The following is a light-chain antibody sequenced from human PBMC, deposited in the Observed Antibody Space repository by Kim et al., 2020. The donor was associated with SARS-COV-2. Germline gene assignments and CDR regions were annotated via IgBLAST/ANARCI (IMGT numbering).Light chain of an antibody. Sequence: PGERATLSCRASQSVNSNLAWYQQKPGQAPRLLIYGASTRATGIPARFSGSGSGTEFTLTISSLQSEDFAVYYCQQYNNWPRGFTFGPGTKVDIK. J-gene: IGKJ3*01. V-gene: IGKV3-15*01. CDR2: GAS. CDR1: QSVNSN. CDR3: QQYNNWPRGFT.